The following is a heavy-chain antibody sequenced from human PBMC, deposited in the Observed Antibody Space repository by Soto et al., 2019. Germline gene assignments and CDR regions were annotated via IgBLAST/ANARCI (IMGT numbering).Heavy chain of an antibody. D-gene: IGHD3-3*01. CDR3: ARVRDFWSGYYRGYYYYGMDV. CDR2: IYYSGST. J-gene: IGHJ6*02. V-gene: IGHV4-59*01. Sequence: SETLSLTCTVSGGSISSYYWSWIRQPPGKGLEWIGYIYYSGSTNYNPSLKSRVTISVDTSKNQFSLKLSSVTAADTAVYYCARVRDFWSGYYRGYYYYGMDVWGQGTTVTVS. CDR1: GGSISSYY.